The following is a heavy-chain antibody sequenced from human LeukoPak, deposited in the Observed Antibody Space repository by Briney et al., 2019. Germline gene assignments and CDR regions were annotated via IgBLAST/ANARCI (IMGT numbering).Heavy chain of an antibody. CDR2: ILYSGTT. Sequence: SETLSLTCTVSGGSISPYYWSRIRQTPGKGLEWIGYILYSGTTTNYNPSLKSRVTISVDTSKNQFSLKLSSVTAADTAVYYCARVGDWNDLVYWGQGTLVTVSS. D-gene: IGHD1-1*01. J-gene: IGHJ4*02. CDR1: GGSISPYY. V-gene: IGHV4-59*01. CDR3: ARVGDWNDLVY.